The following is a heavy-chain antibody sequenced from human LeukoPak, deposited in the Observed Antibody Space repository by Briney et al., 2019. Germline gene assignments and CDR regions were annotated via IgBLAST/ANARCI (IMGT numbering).Heavy chain of an antibody. CDR1: GGSISSGSYY. J-gene: IGHJ4*02. CDR3: ARRGYYGSGSYYLINYFDY. CDR2: IYYSGTT. Sequence: SETLSLTCTVSGGSISSGSYYWGWIRQPPGKGLEWIGSIYYSGTTYYNPSLKSRVTISVDTSKNQFSLKLRSVTAADTAVYYCARRGYYGSGSYYLINYFDYWGQGTLVTVSS. D-gene: IGHD3-10*01. V-gene: IGHV4-39*01.